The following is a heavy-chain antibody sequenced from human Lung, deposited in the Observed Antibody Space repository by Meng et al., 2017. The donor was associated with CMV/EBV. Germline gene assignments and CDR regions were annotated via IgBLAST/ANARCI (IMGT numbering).Heavy chain of an antibody. CDR1: GGSLSGSY. D-gene: IGHD3-3*01. V-gene: IGHV4-34*01. CDR3: ARAVNDDFWSEYYGSDRIDY. J-gene: IGHJ4*02. Sequence: SETLSLXCAVYGGSLSGSYWDWIRQTPETGLEWIGEINHSGSTTYNPSLKSRVTISIDTSKNQFSLKLSSVTAADTAVYYCARAVNDDFWSEYYGSDRIDYWGQGTXVTVSS. CDR2: INHSGST.